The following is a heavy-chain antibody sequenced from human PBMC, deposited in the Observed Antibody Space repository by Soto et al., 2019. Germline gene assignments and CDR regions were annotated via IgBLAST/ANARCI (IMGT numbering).Heavy chain of an antibody. D-gene: IGHD2-2*01. V-gene: IGHV3-49*04. CDR2: IRSKAYGGTT. CDR3: TRLHQLPRGYYYGMDV. CDR1: GFTFGDYA. Sequence: GESLKISCTASGFTFGDYAMSWVRQAPGKGLEWVGFIRSKAYGGTTEYAESVKGRFTISRDDSKSIAYLQMNSLKTEDTAVYYCTRLHQLPRGYYYGMDVWGQGTTVTVSS. J-gene: IGHJ6*02.